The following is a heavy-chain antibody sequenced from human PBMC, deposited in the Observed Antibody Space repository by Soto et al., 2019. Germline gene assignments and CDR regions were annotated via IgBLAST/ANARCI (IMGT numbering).Heavy chain of an antibody. Sequence: PGGSLRLSCAASGFTFSSYWMHWVRQAPGKGLVWVSRINSDGSSTSYADSVKGRFTISRDNAKNTLYLQMNSLRAEDTAVYYCAREAAAGRYYGMDVWGQGTTVTVYS. V-gene: IGHV3-74*01. CDR3: AREAAAGRYYGMDV. CDR2: INSDGSST. CDR1: GFTFSSYW. J-gene: IGHJ6*02. D-gene: IGHD6-13*01.